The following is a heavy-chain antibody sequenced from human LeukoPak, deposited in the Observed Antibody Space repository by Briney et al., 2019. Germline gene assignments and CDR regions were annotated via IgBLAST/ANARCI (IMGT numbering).Heavy chain of an antibody. CDR3: AREPTVTTGPNFDY. Sequence: GGSLRLSCAASGFTFSSYSMNWVRQAPGKGLEWVSSISSSSSYICYADSVKGRFTISRDNAKNSLYLQMNSLRAEDTAVYYCAREPTVTTGPNFDYWGQGTLVTVSS. J-gene: IGHJ4*02. CDR1: GFTFSSYS. V-gene: IGHV3-21*01. CDR2: ISSSSSYI. D-gene: IGHD4-17*01.